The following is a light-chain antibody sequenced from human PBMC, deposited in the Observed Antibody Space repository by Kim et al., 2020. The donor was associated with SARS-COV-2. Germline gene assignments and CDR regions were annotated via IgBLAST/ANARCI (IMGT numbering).Light chain of an antibody. CDR3: ASWDDSLNGWV. J-gene: IGLJ3*02. CDR2: GNA. V-gene: IGLV1-44*01. Sequence: QSILTQPPSASGTPGQRVTISCSGSSSNIGINTVNWYQKLPGTAPKLLIHGNAQRPSGVPDRFSGSKSGTSASLGISGLQSEDEADYYCASWDDSLNGWVFGGGTQLTVL. CDR1: SSNIGINT.